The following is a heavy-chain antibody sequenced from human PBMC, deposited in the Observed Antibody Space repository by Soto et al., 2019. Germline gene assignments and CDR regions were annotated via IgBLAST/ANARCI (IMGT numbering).Heavy chain of an antibody. J-gene: IGHJ4*02. V-gene: IGHV1-18*04. D-gene: IGHD6-6*01. CDR2: ISAYNGNT. CDR1: GYAFSDHG. CDR3: ARDHRYSSSFFDS. Sequence: QVRLVLSGDELKKPGASMKVSCKASGYAFSDHGISWVRQAPGQGLACIGWISAYNGNTNYAQKFQGRVTVTTDASTATAYMEVRSLTSDDTAVYYCARDHRYSSSFFDSWSQGTLITVSS.